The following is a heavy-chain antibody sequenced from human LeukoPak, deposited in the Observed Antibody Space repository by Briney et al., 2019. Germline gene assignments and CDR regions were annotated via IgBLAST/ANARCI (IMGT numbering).Heavy chain of an antibody. CDR1: GFTFSSYS. CDR2: IWYDGSNK. J-gene: IGHJ3*02. V-gene: IGHV3-33*08. Sequence: GGSLRLSCAASGFTFSSYSMNWVRQAPGKGLEWVAVIWYDGSNKYYADSVKGRFTISRDNSKNTLYLQMNSLRAEDTAVYYCARGRGPPYDAFDIWGQGTMVTVSS. CDR3: ARGRGPPYDAFDI.